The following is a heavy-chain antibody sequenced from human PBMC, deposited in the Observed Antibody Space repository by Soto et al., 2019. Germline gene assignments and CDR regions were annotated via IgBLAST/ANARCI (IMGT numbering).Heavy chain of an antibody. V-gene: IGHV3-15*07. CDR1: GFIFSNAW. D-gene: IGHD3-22*01. CDR2: IKSKINGGTA. CDR3: TTEAYSSIIVVCFDN. Sequence: GGSLRLSCAASGFIFSNAWINWVRQVPGKGLEWVGRIKSKINGGTADYAAPVQGRFAVSRDDSKNMVFLQMNSLKTEDTGIYYCTTEAYSSIIVVCFDNWGQETVVTVSS. J-gene: IGHJ4*02.